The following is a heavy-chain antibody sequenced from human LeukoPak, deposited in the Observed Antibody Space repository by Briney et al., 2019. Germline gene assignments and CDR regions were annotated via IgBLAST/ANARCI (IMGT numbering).Heavy chain of an antibody. CDR3: ARHVVALGSDY. V-gene: IGHV3-21*01. CDR1: GFTFSTYT. CDR2: ITTSSSYI. J-gene: IGHJ4*02. D-gene: IGHD3-22*01. Sequence: PGGSLRLSCAASGFTFSTYTMNWVRQAPGKGLEWVSSITTSSSYIYYADSVKGRFTISRDNAKNSLYLQMNSLRAEDTAVYYCARHVVALGSDYWGQGTLVTVSS.